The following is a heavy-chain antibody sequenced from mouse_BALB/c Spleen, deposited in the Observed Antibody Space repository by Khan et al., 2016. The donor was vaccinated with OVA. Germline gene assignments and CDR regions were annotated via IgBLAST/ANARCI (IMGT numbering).Heavy chain of an antibody. CDR1: GFSLTNYA. V-gene: IGHV2-9*02. CDR2: IWAGGST. CDR3: ARSEVIPPDTFDY. J-gene: IGHJ2*01. Sequence: QVQLKQSGPGLVAPSQSLSITCTVSGFSLTNYAIHWVRQPPGKGLEWLGVIWAGGSTNYNSALLSRLSISKDNSKSQVFLKMNSLQTDDTALYXCARSEVIPPDTFDYWGQGTTLTVSS. D-gene: IGHD1-1*01.